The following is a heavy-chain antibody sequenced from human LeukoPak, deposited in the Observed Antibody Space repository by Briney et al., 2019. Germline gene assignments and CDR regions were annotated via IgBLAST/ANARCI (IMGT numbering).Heavy chain of an antibody. Sequence: VASVKVSCKASGYTFTGYYMHWVRQAPGQGLEWMGWVNPNSGDTNYAQKFQGRVTMTRDASISTAYMELSRLRSDDTAVYYCARSYYFDYWGQGTLVTVSS. V-gene: IGHV1-2*02. J-gene: IGHJ4*02. CDR2: VNPNSGDT. CDR1: GYTFTGYY. CDR3: ARSYYFDY.